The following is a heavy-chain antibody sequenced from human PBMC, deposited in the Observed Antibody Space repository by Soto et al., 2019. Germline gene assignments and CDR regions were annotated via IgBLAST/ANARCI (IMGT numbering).Heavy chain of an antibody. CDR2: ISAYNGNT. CDR3: ARGPEIFDY. V-gene: IGHV1-18*01. Sequence: GASVKASSKASGYAFACCGSSWVRQAPGQGLEWMGWISAYNGNTNYAQKLQGRVTMTTDTSTSTAYMELRSLRSDDTAVYYCARGPEIFDYWGQGTLVTVS. J-gene: IGHJ4*02. CDR1: GYAFACCG.